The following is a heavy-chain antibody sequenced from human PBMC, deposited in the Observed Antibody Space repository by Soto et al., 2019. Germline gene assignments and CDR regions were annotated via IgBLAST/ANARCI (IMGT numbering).Heavy chain of an antibody. CDR3: ARQTRALEA. D-gene: IGHD3-10*01. V-gene: IGHV3-7*01. J-gene: IGHJ5*01. CDR1: GFTFSNYW. Sequence: GGSLRLSCAASGFTFSNYWMSWVRQAPGKGLEWVANIKQDGTEKYYVDSVKGRFTLSRDNTKNSLYLQMNSLRAEDTAVYHCARQTRALEAWGQANPVIVSS. CDR2: IKQDGTEK.